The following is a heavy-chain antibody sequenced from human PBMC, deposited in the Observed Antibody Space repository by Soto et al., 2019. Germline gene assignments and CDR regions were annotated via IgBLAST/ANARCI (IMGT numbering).Heavy chain of an antibody. D-gene: IGHD6-13*01. Sequence: QVQMVESGGGVVQPGGSLTLSCAASGFTFRNYGMHWVRYTPGRGLEWVAHIWHDGSSKYYVDSVKGRFTISRDNSKNTQNLQMNSLRVEDTAVYYCTRDISSRYFDSWGQGALVTVSS. V-gene: IGHV3-33*01. CDR2: IWHDGSSK. J-gene: IGHJ4*02. CDR1: GFTFRNYG. CDR3: TRDISSRYFDS.